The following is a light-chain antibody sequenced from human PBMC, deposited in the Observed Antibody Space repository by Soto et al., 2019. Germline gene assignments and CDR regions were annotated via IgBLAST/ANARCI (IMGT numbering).Light chain of an antibody. Sequence: EIVLTQSPATLSLSPRDRATLSCRASQTISTSLAWYQHKPGQPPRLLIFAASNRAAGVPARFKGGGSGTDSTLTISSLEPEDSAVYYCLQRTTWPTFGQGIRPETK. V-gene: IGKV3-11*01. CDR1: QTISTS. CDR2: AAS. J-gene: IGKJ5*01. CDR3: LQRTTWPT.